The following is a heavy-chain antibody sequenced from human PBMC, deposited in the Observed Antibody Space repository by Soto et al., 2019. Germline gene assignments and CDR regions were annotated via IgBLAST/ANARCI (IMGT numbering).Heavy chain of an antibody. Sequence: XGSLRLSCAASGFTFSSYNMNWVRQAPGKGLEWVSSISSRSTYIYYADSVKGRFTISRDNAKNSLYLQMNSLRAEDTAVYYCARAASHCDFDYWGQGTLVIVSS. D-gene: IGHD2-2*01. V-gene: IGHV3-21*01. CDR3: ARAASHCDFDY. CDR1: GFTFSSYN. J-gene: IGHJ4*02. CDR2: ISSRSTYI.